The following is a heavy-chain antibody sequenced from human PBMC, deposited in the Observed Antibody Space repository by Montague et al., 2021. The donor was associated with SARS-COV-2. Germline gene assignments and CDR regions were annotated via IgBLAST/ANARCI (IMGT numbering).Heavy chain of an antibody. D-gene: IGHD3-22*01. CDR3: ARGGGYYNYGLDV. CDR2: SYYNGST. Sequence: SETLSLTCTVSGGSISRYYWRWIRPPPGRGLEWVGHSYYNGSTVSSPSLKTRVTISLDTSENQFSLKVTSVTAADTAVYYCARGGGYYNYGLDVWGPGTTVSVSS. V-gene: IGHV4-59*01. CDR1: GGSISRYY. J-gene: IGHJ6*02.